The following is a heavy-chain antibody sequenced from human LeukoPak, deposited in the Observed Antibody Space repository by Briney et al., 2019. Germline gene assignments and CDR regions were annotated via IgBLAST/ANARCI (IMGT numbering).Heavy chain of an antibody. CDR3: ARAQNYDILTGYSY. V-gene: IGHV1-18*01. Sequence: ASVKVSCKASGYTFTSYGISWVGQAPGQGLEWMGWISAYNGNTNYAQKLQGRVTMTTDTSTSTAYMELRSLRSDDTAVYYCARAQNYDILTGYSYWGQGTLVTVSS. J-gene: IGHJ4*02. D-gene: IGHD3-9*01. CDR2: ISAYNGNT. CDR1: GYTFTSYG.